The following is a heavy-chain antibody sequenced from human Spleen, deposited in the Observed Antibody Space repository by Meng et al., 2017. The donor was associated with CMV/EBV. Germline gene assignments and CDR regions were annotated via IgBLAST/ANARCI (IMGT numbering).Heavy chain of an antibody. CDR2: IYPGDFDT. V-gene: IGHV5-51*01. Sequence: GESLKISCQGSGYRFTGYWIGWVCQRPGKGLEWMGIIYPGDFDTRYSPSFQGQVTISADKSISTAYLQWSSLKASDTAMYYCARQRGYCSSTSCYVADHYYYGMDVWGQGTTVTVSS. CDR1: GYRFTGYW. D-gene: IGHD2-2*01. CDR3: ARQRGYCSSTSCYVADHYYYGMDV. J-gene: IGHJ6*02.